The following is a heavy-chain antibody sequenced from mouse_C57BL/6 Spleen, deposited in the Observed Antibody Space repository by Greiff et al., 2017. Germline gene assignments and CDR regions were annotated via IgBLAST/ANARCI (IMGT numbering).Heavy chain of an antibody. CDR3: ARHYYGSSYFDY. J-gene: IGHJ2*01. CDR2: ISGGGGNT. Sequence: VQLKESGGGLVKPGGSLKLSCAASGFTFSSYTMSWVRQTPEKRLEWVATISGGGGNTYYPDSVKGRFTISRDNAKNTLYLQMSSLRSEDTALYYCARHYYGSSYFDYGGQGTTLTVSS. D-gene: IGHD1-1*01. CDR1: GFTFSSYT. V-gene: IGHV5-9*01.